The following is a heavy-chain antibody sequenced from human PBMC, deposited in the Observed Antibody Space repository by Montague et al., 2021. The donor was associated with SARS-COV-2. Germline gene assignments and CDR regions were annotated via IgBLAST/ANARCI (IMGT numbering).Heavy chain of an antibody. CDR3: ARGQVTISGVLIFIPAAGHLDV. CDR2: IYYSGST. Sequence: SETLSLTCTVSSGSISSYYWSWIRQPPGKGLEWIGYIYYSGSTNYNPSLKSRVTISVDTSKNQFSLKLSSVTPADTAVYYCARGQVTISGVLIFIPAAGHLDVWGQGTSVTVSS. D-gene: IGHD3-3*01. J-gene: IGHJ3*01. V-gene: IGHV4-59*12. CDR1: SGSISSYY.